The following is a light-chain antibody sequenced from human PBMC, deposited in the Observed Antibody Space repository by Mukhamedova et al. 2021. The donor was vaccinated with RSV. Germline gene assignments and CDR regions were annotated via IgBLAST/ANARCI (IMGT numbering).Light chain of an antibody. CDR3: NSRDSSGNHYV. J-gene: IGLJ1*01. CDR2: GKN. Sequence: RSYYASWYQQKPGQAHVLVIYGKNNRPSGIPDRFSGSSSGNTASLTITGAQAEDEADYYCNSRDSSGNHYVFGTGTKVTVL. CDR1: RSYY. V-gene: IGLV3-19*01.